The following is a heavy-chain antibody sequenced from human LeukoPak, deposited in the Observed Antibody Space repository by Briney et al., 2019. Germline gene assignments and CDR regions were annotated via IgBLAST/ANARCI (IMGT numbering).Heavy chain of an antibody. J-gene: IGHJ4*02. CDR1: GGSISSYY. CDR2: IYYSGST. V-gene: IGHV4-59*01. D-gene: IGHD2-15*01. Sequence: AETLSLTCTVSGGSISSYYWSWIRQPPGKGLEWLWHIYYSGSTDYNPSPKSRVTISVDASKNSFSLKLRSGTAADTAVYYCARSGGYDRPFDYWGQGTLVTVSS. CDR3: ARSGGYDRPFDY.